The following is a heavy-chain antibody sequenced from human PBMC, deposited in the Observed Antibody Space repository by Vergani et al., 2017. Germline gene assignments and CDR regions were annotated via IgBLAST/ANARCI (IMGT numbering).Heavy chain of an antibody. V-gene: IGHV3-23*04. J-gene: IGHJ4*02. CDR1: GFTFSSYA. CDR2: ISGSGGST. CDR3: AKDRAVLLWFGELLPVAYYFDY. Sequence: VQLVESGGGLVKPGGSLRLSCAASGFTFSSYAMSWVRQAPGKGLEWVSAISGSGGSTYYADSVKGRFTISRDNSKNTLYLQMNSLRAEDTAVYYCAKDRAVLLWFGELLPVAYYFDYWGQGTLVTVSS. D-gene: IGHD3-10*01.